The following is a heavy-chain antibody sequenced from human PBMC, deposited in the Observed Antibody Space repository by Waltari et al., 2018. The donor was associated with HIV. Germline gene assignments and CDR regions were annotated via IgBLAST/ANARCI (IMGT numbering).Heavy chain of an antibody. Sequence: QVQLVQSGAEVKKTGASVKVSCKASGYTFTSYGISWVRQAPGHRPEWMGWISAYNGNTNYAQKLQGRVTMTTDTSTSTAYMELRSLRSDDTAVYYCARDQTAFYDFWSGYPPAMDVWGQGTTVTVSS. CDR3: ARDQTAFYDFWSGYPPAMDV. CDR1: GYTFTSYG. CDR2: ISAYNGNT. V-gene: IGHV1-18*01. J-gene: IGHJ6*02. D-gene: IGHD3-3*01.